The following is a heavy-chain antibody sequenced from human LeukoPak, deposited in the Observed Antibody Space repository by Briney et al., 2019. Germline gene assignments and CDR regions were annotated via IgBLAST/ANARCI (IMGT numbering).Heavy chain of an antibody. CDR1: GGSISSSSYY. CDR3: ARGIAVAPQAWFDP. Sequence: SETLSLTCNVSGGSISSSSYYWGWIRQFPGKRLEWVGSISYTGTTYYNPSLKSRVTISVDTSKYQFSLNVSSVTAADTAVYYCARGIAVAPQAWFDPWGQGTLVTVSS. D-gene: IGHD6-19*01. J-gene: IGHJ5*02. V-gene: IGHV4-39*07. CDR2: ISYTGTT.